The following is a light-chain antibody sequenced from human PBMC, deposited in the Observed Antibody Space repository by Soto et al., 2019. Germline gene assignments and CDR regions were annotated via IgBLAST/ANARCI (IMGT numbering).Light chain of an antibody. CDR3: QQSNSGPNT. CDR1: QSVSSN. Sequence: EIVMTQSPATLSVSPGERATLSCRASQSVSSNLAWYQQKVGQAPRLLLWGASNRATGIPARFSGSGSGTEFTLSISSLQSEDFAVYYCQQSNSGPNTFGQGTKLEIK. J-gene: IGKJ2*01. CDR2: GAS. V-gene: IGKV3-15*01.